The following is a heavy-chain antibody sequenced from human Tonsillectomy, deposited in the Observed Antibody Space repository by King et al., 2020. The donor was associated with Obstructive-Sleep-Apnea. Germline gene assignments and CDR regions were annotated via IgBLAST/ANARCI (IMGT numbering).Heavy chain of an antibody. J-gene: IGHJ5*02. CDR1: VGSFSDYY. CDR2: INHSGSI. Sequence: VQLQQWGAGLLKPSETLSLTCAVFVGSFSDYYWSWIRQPPGKGLEWIGEINHSGSINYKPSLKSRVTISVDTSKNQFSLKLNSVTAADTAVYYCARGSGAAAVNWFDPWGQGTLVTVSS. V-gene: IGHV4-34*01. D-gene: IGHD6-13*01. CDR3: ARGSGAAAVNWFDP.